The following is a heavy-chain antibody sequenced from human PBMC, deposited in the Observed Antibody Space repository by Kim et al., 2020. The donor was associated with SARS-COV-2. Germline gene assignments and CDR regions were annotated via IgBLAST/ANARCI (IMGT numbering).Heavy chain of an antibody. CDR3: ARERGASDYYGSGSSPGDY. CDR1: GGSFSGYY. CDR2: INHSGST. V-gene: IGHV4-34*01. Sequence: SETLSLTCAVYGGSFSGYYWSWIRQPPGKGLEWIGEINHSGSTNYNPSLKSRVTISVDTSKNQFSLKLSSVTAADTAVYYCARERGASDYYGSGSSPGDYWGQGTLVTVSS. J-gene: IGHJ4*02. D-gene: IGHD3-10*01.